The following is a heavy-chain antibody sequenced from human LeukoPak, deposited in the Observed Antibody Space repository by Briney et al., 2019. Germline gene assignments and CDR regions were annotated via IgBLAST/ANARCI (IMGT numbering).Heavy chain of an antibody. V-gene: IGHV1-24*01. CDR2: FDPEDGET. Sequence: VASVKVSCKVSGYTLTELSMHWVRQAPGKGLEWMGGFDPEDGETIYAQKFQGRVTMTEDTSTDTAYMELGSLRSEDTAVYYCATLGAYYYYYVDVWGKGTTVTVSS. CDR1: GYTLTELS. D-gene: IGHD3-10*01. J-gene: IGHJ6*03. CDR3: ATLGAYYYYYVDV.